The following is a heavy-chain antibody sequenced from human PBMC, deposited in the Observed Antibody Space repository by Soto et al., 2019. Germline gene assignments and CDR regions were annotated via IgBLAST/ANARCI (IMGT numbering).Heavy chain of an antibody. CDR3: ARDGGIVATIQGYYFDY. CDR1: GYTFTGYY. Sequence: QVQLVQSGAEVKKPGASVKVSCKASGYTFTGYYMHWVRQAPGQGLEWMGWINPNSGGTNYAQKFQGWVTMTRDTSISTAYMELSRLRSDVTAVYYCARDGGIVATIQGYYFDYWGQGTLVTVSS. J-gene: IGHJ4*02. V-gene: IGHV1-2*04. CDR2: INPNSGGT. D-gene: IGHD5-12*01.